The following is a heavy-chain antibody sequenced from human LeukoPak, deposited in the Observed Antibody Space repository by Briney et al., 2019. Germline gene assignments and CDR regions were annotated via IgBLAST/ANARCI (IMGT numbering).Heavy chain of an antibody. D-gene: IGHD6-19*01. Sequence: GGSLRLSCAASGFTFSSYAMSWVRQAPGKGLEWVSAISGSGGSTYYADSVKGRFTISRDNSKNTLYLQMNSLRAEDTAVYYCAKSDLGSSGWYSEYFQHWGQGTLVTVSS. CDR3: AKSDLGSSGWYSEYFQH. V-gene: IGHV3-23*01. CDR2: ISGSGGST. CDR1: GFTFSSYA. J-gene: IGHJ1*01.